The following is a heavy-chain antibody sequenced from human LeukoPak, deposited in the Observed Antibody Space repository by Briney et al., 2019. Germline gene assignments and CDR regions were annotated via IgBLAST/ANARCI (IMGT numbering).Heavy chain of an antibody. J-gene: IGHJ4*02. Sequence: SETLSLTCTVSGGSISSGGYYWSWIRQHPGKGLEWIGYIYYSGSTYYNPSLKSRDTISVDTSKNQFSLKLSSVTAADTAVYYCARGYSSENFDYWGQGTLVTVSS. D-gene: IGHD6-19*01. CDR3: ARGYSSENFDY. CDR1: GGSISSGGYY. V-gene: IGHV4-31*03. CDR2: IYYSGST.